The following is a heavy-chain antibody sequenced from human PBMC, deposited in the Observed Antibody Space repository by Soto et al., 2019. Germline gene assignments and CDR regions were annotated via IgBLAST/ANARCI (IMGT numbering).Heavy chain of an antibody. CDR3: ARDEVVGATMTDNWFDP. CDR2: IIPIFGTA. D-gene: IGHD1-26*01. CDR1: GGTFSSYA. Sequence: SVKVSCKASGGTFSSYAISWVRQAPGQGLEWMGGIIPIFGTANYAQKFQGRVTITADESTSTAYMELSSLRSEDTAVYYCARDEVVGATMTDNWFDPWGQGTLVTVSS. V-gene: IGHV1-69*13. J-gene: IGHJ5*02.